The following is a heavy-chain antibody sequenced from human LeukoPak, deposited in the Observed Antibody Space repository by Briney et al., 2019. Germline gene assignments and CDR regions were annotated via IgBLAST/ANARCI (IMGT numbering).Heavy chain of an antibody. CDR2: IYHSGST. CDR1: GYSISSGYY. D-gene: IGHD3-16*01. CDR3: ARAGTYDYVWDPHIYYFDY. V-gene: IGHV4-38-2*02. J-gene: IGHJ4*02. Sequence: SETLSLTCTVSGYSISSGYYWGWIRQPPGKGLEWIGSIYHSGSTYYNPSLKSRVTISVDTSKNQFSLKLSSVTAADTAVYYCARAGTYDYVWDPHIYYFDYWGQGTLVTVSS.